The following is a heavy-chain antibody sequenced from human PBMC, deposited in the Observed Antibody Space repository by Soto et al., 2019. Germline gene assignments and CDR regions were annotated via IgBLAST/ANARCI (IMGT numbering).Heavy chain of an antibody. CDR1: GFTFSNYW. D-gene: IGHD1-26*01. CDR2: IKQDGSNK. J-gene: IGHJ6*02. CDR3: ARDEWELLRYYYGMDV. V-gene: IGHV3-7*01. Sequence: PGGSLRLSCAASGFTFSNYWMSWVRQAPGKGLEWVANIKQDGSNKYYADSVKGRFTISRDNSKNTLYLQMNSLRAEDTAVYYCARDEWELLRYYYGMDVWGQGTTVTVSS.